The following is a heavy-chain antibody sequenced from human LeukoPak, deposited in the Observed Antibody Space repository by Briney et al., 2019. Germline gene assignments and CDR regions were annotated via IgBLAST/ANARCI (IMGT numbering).Heavy chain of an antibody. CDR1: GYTFTGYY. J-gene: IGHJ5*02. D-gene: IGHD2-15*01. V-gene: IGHV1-2*02. Sequence: ASLKVSCKASGYTFTGYYMHWVRQAPGQGLEWMGWINPNSGGTNYAQKFQGRVTMTRDTSISTAYMELGRLRSDDTAVYYCARRGCSGGSCYPQVDPWGQGTLVTVSS. CDR2: INPNSGGT. CDR3: ARRGCSGGSCYPQVDP.